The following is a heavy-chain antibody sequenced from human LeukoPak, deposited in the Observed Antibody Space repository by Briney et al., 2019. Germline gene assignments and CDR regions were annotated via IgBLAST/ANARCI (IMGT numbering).Heavy chain of an antibody. V-gene: IGHV4-59*01. D-gene: IGHD3-16*01. Sequence: SETLSLTCTVSDGSISSYFWSWIRQPPGKGLEWIGYIYYSGSTNYNPSLKSRVTISVDTSKNQFSLKLSSVTAADTAVYYCAREWGLNGIDYWGQGTLVTVSS. J-gene: IGHJ4*02. CDR1: DGSISSYF. CDR2: IYYSGST. CDR3: AREWGLNGIDY.